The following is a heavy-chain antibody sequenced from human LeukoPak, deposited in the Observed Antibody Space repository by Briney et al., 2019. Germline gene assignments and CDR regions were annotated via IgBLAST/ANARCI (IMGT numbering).Heavy chain of an antibody. CDR3: ARTEMATIRVFDY. Sequence: GASVKVSCKASGYTFTSYYMHWVRQAPGQGLEWMGIINPSGGSTSYAQKFQGRVTMTRDMSTGTVYMELSSLRSEDTAVYYCARTEMATIRVFDYGGQGTLVTVSS. V-gene: IGHV1-46*01. D-gene: IGHD5-24*01. J-gene: IGHJ4*02. CDR2: INPSGGST. CDR1: GYTFTSYY.